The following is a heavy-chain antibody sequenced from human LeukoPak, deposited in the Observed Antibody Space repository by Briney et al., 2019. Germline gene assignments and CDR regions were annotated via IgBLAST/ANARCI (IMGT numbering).Heavy chain of an antibody. CDR3: ARGYYGSGIIDY. CDR1: GGSISSYY. D-gene: IGHD3-10*01. V-gene: IGHV4-59*08. Sequence: SETLSLTCTVSGGSISSYYWSWIRQPPGKGLEWIGYIYYSGSTNYNPSLKSRVTISVDTSKNQFSLKLSSVTAADTAVYYCARGYYGSGIIDYWGQGTLVTVSS. CDR2: IYYSGST. J-gene: IGHJ4*02.